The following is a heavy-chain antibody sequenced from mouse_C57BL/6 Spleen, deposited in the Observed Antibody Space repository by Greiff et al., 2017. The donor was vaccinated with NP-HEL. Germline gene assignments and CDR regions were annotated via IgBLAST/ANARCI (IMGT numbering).Heavy chain of an antibody. V-gene: IGHV1-75*01. Sequence: QVQLQQSGPELVKPGASVKISCKASGYTFTDYYINWVKQRPGQGLEWIGWIFPGSGSTYYNEKFKGKATLTVDKSSSTAYMLLSSLTSEDSAVYFCARSMDYGSPRYFDVWGTGTTVTVSS. CDR3: ARSMDYGSPRYFDV. CDR2: IFPGSGST. J-gene: IGHJ1*03. D-gene: IGHD1-1*01. CDR1: GYTFTDYY.